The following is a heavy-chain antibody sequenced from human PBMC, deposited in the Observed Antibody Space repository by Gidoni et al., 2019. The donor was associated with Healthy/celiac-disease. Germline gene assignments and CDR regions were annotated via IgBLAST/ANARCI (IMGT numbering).Heavy chain of an antibody. D-gene: IGHD6-13*01. CDR2: IIGSGGST. J-gene: IGHJ4*02. CDR3: AINRGEAAAGNFDY. CDR1: GFTFSSYA. V-gene: IGHV3-23*01. Sequence: EVQLLESGGGLVQLGGSLRLACAASGFTFSSYAMSWVCQAPGKGLEWVSAIIGSGGSTYYADSVKGRFTISRDNSKNTLYLQMNSLRAEDTAVYYCAINRGEAAAGNFDYWGQGTLVTVSS.